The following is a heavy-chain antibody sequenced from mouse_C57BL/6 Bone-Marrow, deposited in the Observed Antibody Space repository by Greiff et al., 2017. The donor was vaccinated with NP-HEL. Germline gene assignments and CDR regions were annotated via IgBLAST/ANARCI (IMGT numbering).Heavy chain of an antibody. CDR2: IWTGGGT. Sequence: QVHVKESGPGLVAPSQSLSITCTVSGFSLTSYAISWVRQPPGKGLEWLGVIWTGGGTNYNSALKSRLSISKDNSKSQVFLKMNSLQTDDTARYYCARFPPYYYGRYYYAMDYWGQGTSVTVSS. J-gene: IGHJ4*01. D-gene: IGHD1-1*01. V-gene: IGHV2-9-1*01. CDR3: ARFPPYYYGRYYYAMDY. CDR1: GFSLTSYA.